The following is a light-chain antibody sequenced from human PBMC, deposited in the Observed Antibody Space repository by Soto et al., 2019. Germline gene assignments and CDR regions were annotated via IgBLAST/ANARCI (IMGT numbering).Light chain of an antibody. CDR1: SSDVGGYNY. Sequence: QSALTQPRSVSGSPGQSVTISCTGTSSDVGGYNYVSWYQQHPGRAPRVMIYDVKTRPSGVPDRFSGSKSGNTASLTISEIQAEDEADYYCCSYAGDYTFVFGTGTKLTVL. J-gene: IGLJ1*01. CDR2: DVK. V-gene: IGLV2-11*01. CDR3: CSYAGDYTFV.